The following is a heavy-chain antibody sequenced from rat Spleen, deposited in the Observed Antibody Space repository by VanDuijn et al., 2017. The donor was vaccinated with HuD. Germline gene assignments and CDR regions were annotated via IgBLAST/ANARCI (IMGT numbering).Heavy chain of an antibody. V-gene: IGHV5-20*01. CDR2: VSYDGGNT. J-gene: IGHJ2*01. CDR1: GFTFSDYY. D-gene: IGHD5-1*01. Sequence: EVQLVESGGGLVQPGRSLKLSCAASGFTFSDYYMAWVRQAPRKGLKWVATVSYDGGNTYYRDSVKGRFTISRDNAKSTLYLQMNSLRSEDTATYYCTTDELGGFDYWGQGVMVTVSS. CDR3: TTDELGGFDY.